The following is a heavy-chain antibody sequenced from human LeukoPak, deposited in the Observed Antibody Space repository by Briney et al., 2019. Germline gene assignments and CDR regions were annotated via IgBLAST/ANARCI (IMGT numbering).Heavy chain of an antibody. J-gene: IGHJ4*02. CDR3: VKDAPPAMVHYFDY. D-gene: IGHD5-18*01. V-gene: IGHV3-64D*06. CDR2: ISSNGGST. Sequence: GGSLRLSCSASGFTFSSYAMHWVRQAPGKGLEYLSAISSNGGSTYYADSVKGRFTISRDNSKNTLYLQMSSLRAEDTAVYYCVKDAPPAMVHYFDYWGQGTLVTVSS. CDR1: GFTFSSYA.